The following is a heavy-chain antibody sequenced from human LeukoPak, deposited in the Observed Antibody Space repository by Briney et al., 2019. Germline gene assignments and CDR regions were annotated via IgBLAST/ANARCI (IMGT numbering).Heavy chain of an antibody. CDR2: IYHSGST. V-gene: IGHV4-38-2*02. Sequence: PSETLSLTCTVSGYSISSGYYWGWIRQPPGKGLEWIGSIYHSGSTCYNPSLKSRVTISVDTSKNQFSLKLSSVTAADTAVYYCARDALNYCSSTSCYLYYFDYWGQGTLVTVSS. D-gene: IGHD2-2*01. J-gene: IGHJ4*02. CDR3: ARDALNYCSSTSCYLYYFDY. CDR1: GYSISSGYY.